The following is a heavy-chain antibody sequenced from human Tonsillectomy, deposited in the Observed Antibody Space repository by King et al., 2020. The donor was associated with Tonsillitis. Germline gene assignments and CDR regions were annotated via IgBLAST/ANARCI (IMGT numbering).Heavy chain of an antibody. CDR3: APPPYSSSWYYFDY. CDR2: ISGSGGTT. CDR1: GFTFSSYA. D-gene: IGHD6-13*01. J-gene: IGHJ4*02. V-gene: IGHV3-23*04. Sequence: VQLVESGGGLVQPGGSLRLSCAASGFTFSSYAMSWVRQAPGKGLEWVSGISGSGGTTYYADSVKGRFTISRDNAKTTLDLQMDSLRADDTAVYYCAPPPYSSSWYYFDYWGQGTLVTVSS.